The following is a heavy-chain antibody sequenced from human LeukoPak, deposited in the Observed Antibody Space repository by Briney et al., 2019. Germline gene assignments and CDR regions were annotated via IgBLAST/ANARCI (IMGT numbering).Heavy chain of an antibody. D-gene: IGHD4-17*01. CDR1: GGSISSGGYY. CDR2: IYYSGST. Sequence: SQTLSLTCTVSGGSISSGGYYWSWIRQHPGKGLEWIGYIYYSGSTYYNPSLKSRVTISVDTSKNQFSLKLSSVTAADTAVYYCARNPPYGDYVYFDYWGQGTLVTVSS. V-gene: IGHV4-31*03. CDR3: ARNPPYGDYVYFDY. J-gene: IGHJ4*02.